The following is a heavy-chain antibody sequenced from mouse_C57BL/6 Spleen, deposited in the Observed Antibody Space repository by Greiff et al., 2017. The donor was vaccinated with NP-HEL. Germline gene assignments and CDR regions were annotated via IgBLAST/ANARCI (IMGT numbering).Heavy chain of an antibody. J-gene: IGHJ2*01. Sequence: QVQLQQSGAELVRPGASVKLSCKASGYTFTDYYINWVKQRPGQGLEWIARIYPGSGNTYYNEKFKGKATLTAEKSSSTAYMQLSSLTSEDSAVYFCAREGGYYGSFYFDYWGQGTTLTVSS. V-gene: IGHV1-76*01. CDR1: GYTFTDYY. CDR2: IYPGSGNT. D-gene: IGHD1-1*01. CDR3: AREGGYYGSFYFDY.